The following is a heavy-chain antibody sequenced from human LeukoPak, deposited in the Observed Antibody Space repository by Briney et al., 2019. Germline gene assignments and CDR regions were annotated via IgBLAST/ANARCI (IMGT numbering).Heavy chain of an antibody. Sequence: GRSLRLSCAASGFTFSSYGMHWVRQAPGKGLEWVAVIWYDGSNNYYADSVQGGFTISRDNSKSALYLQMSSLRAEDTAVYYCARSPLAHYYYYYMDVWGQGTLVTVSS. V-gene: IGHV3-33*01. J-gene: IGHJ6*03. CDR3: ARSPLAHYYYYYMDV. CDR1: GFTFSSYG. CDR2: IWYDGSNN.